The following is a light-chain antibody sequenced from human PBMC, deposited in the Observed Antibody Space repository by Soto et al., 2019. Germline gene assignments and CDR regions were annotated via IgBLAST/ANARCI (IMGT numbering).Light chain of an antibody. Sequence: RQSTVTLPVSPWGIVTLSCRASQSVSSNLAWYQQKPGQAPSLLIYGAFPRATGIPARFSGTGSGTEFTLTISSLQSEDFALYYCQQYNDWPLTFGQGPRWIS. J-gene: IGKJ1*01. V-gene: IGKV3-15*01. CDR3: QQYNDWPLT. CDR2: GAF. CDR1: QSVSSN.